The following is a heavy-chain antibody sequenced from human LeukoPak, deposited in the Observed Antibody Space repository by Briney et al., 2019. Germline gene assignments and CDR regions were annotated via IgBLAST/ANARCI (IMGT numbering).Heavy chain of an antibody. V-gene: IGHV3-53*01. D-gene: IGHD6-19*01. CDR1: GFIVSSSY. CDR2: IYSGGST. J-gene: IGHJ4*02. Sequence: GGSLRLSCAASGFIVSSSYMSWVRQAPGKGLEWVSVIYSGGSTYSADSVKGRFTISRDISNNTLYLHMNSLGAEDTAVYYCARSMHSSGWHFDYWGQGTLVTVSS. CDR3: ARSMHSSGWHFDY.